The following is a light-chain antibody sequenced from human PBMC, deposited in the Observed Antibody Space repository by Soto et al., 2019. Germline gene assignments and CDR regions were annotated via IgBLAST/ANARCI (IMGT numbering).Light chain of an antibody. CDR2: DAS. CDR1: QSVSSY. V-gene: IGKV3-11*01. J-gene: IGKJ1*01. Sequence: EVVLTQSPGTLSLSPGERATLACRASQSVSSYLAWYQQKPGQAPRLLIYDASNRATGIPARVSGSGSGTGFTLTISSLEPEDFAVYYCQQRSNWPPTFGQGTKVDIK. CDR3: QQRSNWPPT.